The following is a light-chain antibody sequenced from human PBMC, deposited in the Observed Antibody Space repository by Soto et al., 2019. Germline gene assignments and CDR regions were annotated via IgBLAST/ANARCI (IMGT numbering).Light chain of an antibody. Sequence: QSALTQPASVSGSPGQSIPISCTGTSSDVGSYNLVSWYQLHPGKAPKLMIYEGSKRPSGVSNRFSGSKSGNTASLTISGLQAEDEADYYCCSYAGRVTYVFGTGTKV. CDR1: SSDVGSYNL. CDR2: EGS. J-gene: IGLJ1*01. CDR3: CSYAGRVTYV. V-gene: IGLV2-23*01.